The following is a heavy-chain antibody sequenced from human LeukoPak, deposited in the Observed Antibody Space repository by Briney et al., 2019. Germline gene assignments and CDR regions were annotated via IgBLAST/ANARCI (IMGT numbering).Heavy chain of an antibody. V-gene: IGHV4-4*02. Sequence: SETLSLTCAVSGGSISSSNWWSWVRQPPGKGLEWIGEIYHSGSTNYNPSLKSRVTISVDTSKNQFSLKLSSVTAADTAVYYCARDSYDFWSGSEFRGMDVWGQGTTVTVSS. CDR1: GGSISSSNW. CDR3: ARDSYDFWSGSEFRGMDV. J-gene: IGHJ6*02. D-gene: IGHD3-3*01. CDR2: IYHSGST.